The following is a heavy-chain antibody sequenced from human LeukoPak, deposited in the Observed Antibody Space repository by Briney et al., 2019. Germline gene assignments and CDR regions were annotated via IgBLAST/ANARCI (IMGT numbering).Heavy chain of an antibody. V-gene: IGHV4-39*01. D-gene: IGHD3-16*01. J-gene: IGHJ5*02. CDR1: GGSISSNSFH. CDR3: ARRLNWFDP. CDR2: IDYSGST. Sequence: SETLSLTCTVSGGSISSNSFHWGWIRQPPGKGLEWIGSIDYSGSTYYNPSLKSRVTISVDTSKNQFSLKLQSVTAADTAVYYCARRLNWFDPWGQGTLVTVYS.